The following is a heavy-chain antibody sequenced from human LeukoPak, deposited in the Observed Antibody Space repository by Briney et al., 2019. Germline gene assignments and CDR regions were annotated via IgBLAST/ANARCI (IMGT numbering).Heavy chain of an antibody. Sequence: GGSLRLSCAASGFTFSSYAMNWVRQAPGKGLEWVSTISGSGGRTYYADSVRGRFSISRDNSKNTLYLQMNSLRAEDTAVYYCATELVVTGWGQGTLVTVSS. CDR3: ATELVVTG. CDR2: ISGSGGRT. CDR1: GFTFSSYA. D-gene: IGHD2-21*02. V-gene: IGHV3-23*01. J-gene: IGHJ4*02.